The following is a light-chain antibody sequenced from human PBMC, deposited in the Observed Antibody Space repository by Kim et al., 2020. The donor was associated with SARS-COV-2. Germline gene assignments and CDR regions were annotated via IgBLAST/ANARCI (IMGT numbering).Light chain of an antibody. Sequence: LSPGDRATLSCSASQSISSYLAWYQLKPGQAPRLLIYGASNRATGIPARFSGSGSGTDFTLTISSLEPEDFAVYYCQQRGNWPITFGQGTRLEIK. CDR1: QSISSY. J-gene: IGKJ5*01. CDR3: QQRGNWPIT. V-gene: IGKV3-11*01. CDR2: GAS.